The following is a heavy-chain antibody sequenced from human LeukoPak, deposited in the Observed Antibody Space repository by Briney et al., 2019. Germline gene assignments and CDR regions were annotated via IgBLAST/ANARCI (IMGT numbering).Heavy chain of an antibody. Sequence: GGSLRLSCAASGFTFSSYEMNWVRQAPGKGLEWVSYISSSGSTIYYADSVKGRFTISRDNAKNSLYLQMNSLRAEDTALYYCARESGQWLVGGDFDYWGQGTLVTVSS. CDR2: ISSSGSTI. V-gene: IGHV3-48*03. CDR3: ARESGQWLVGGDFDY. CDR1: GFTFSSYE. D-gene: IGHD6-19*01. J-gene: IGHJ4*02.